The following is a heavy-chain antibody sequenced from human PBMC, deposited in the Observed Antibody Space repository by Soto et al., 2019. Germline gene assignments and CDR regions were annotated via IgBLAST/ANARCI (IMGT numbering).Heavy chain of an antibody. CDR3: ARDQDGDLNYYYYGMDV. CDR1: GFTFSSYE. J-gene: IGHJ6*02. CDR2: ISSSGSTI. V-gene: IGHV3-48*03. D-gene: IGHD4-17*01. Sequence: EVQLVESGGGLVQPGGSLRLSCAASGFTFSSYEMNWVRQAPGKGLEWVSYISSSGSTIYYADSVKGRFTISRDNAKNSLYLQMNSLRAEDTAVYYCARDQDGDLNYYYYGMDVWGQGTTVTVSS.